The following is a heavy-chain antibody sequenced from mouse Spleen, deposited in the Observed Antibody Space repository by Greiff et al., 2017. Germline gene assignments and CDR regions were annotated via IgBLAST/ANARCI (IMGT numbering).Heavy chain of an antibody. V-gene: IGHV1-26*01. D-gene: IGHD3-1*01. CDR2: INPNNGGT. CDR3: ANGLLPPFAY. Sequence: EVQLQQSGPELVKPGASVKISCKASGYTFTDYYMNWVKQSHGKSLEWIGDINPNNGGTSYNQKFKGKATLTVDKSSSTAYMELRSLTSEDSAVYYCANGLLPPFAYWGQGTLVTVSA. J-gene: IGHJ3*01. CDR1: GYTFTDYY.